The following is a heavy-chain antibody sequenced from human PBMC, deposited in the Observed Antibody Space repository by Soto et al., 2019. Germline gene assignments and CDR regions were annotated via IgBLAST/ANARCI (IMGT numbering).Heavy chain of an antibody. J-gene: IGHJ3*01. CDR3: ARGFWGGGVFHL. D-gene: IGHD3-16*01. V-gene: IGHV1-69*02. CDR2: IIPILGIA. CDR1: GGTFSSYT. Sequence: QVQLVQSGDEVKKPGSSVKVSCKASGGTFSSYTISWVRQAPGQGLEWMGRIIPILGIANYAQKFQGRVKFPAKKPPSTAYGEVAGQRCEDAPVYFGARGFWGGGVFHLGGKGTMVAVSS.